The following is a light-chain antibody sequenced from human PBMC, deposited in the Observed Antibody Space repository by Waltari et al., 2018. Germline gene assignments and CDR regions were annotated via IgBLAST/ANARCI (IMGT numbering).Light chain of an antibody. CDR2: HAS. J-gene: IGKJ1*01. CDR3: QQYKNWPPGT. V-gene: IGKV3-15*01. Sequence: VVTQSPVTLSVSPGERATLSCRTTQSIGSSLAWYQQKPGQAPRLLIYHASTRATGIPARFSGSGSETEFTLTISSLQSEEFAVYYCQQYKNWPPGTFGQGTKVEV. CDR1: QSIGSS.